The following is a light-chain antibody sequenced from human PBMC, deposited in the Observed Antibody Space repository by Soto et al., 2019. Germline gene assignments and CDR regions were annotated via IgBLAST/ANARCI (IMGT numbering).Light chain of an antibody. J-gene: IGLJ3*02. V-gene: IGLV2-11*01. Sequence: QSALTQPRSVSGSPGQSVTISCTGTSSDVGGYDYVSWYQQHPDKAPKLIIYDIDRRPSGVPDRFSGPKSGNTASLTISGLQAEDEADYYCCSYAGSYTGVFGGGTKLTVL. CDR3: CSYAGSYTGV. CDR1: SSDVGGYDY. CDR2: DID.